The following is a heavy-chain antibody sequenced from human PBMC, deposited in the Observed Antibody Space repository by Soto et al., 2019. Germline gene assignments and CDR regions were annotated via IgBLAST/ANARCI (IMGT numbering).Heavy chain of an antibody. J-gene: IGHJ3*01. CDR2: ISGDSNYI. CDR1: GFNFVPYG. CDR3: AKVVDRSGYSRPAFDF. Sequence: GGSLRLSCVASGFNFVPYGMNWVRQTPGKGLEWVSYISGDSNYIYYADSVKGRFTISRDNAKNSLYLQMNSPRAEDTALYYCAKVVDRSGYSRPAFDFWGQGTMVTVSS. D-gene: IGHD3-22*01. V-gene: IGHV3-21*06.